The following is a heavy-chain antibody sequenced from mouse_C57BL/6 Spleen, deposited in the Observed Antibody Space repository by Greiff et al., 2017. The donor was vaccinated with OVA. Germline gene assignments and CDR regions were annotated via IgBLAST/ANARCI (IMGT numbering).Heavy chain of an antibody. CDR2: ISYDGSN. V-gene: IGHV3-6*01. CDR3: ARGALLITTVVAPYAMDY. J-gene: IGHJ4*01. CDR1: GYSITSGYY. D-gene: IGHD1-1*01. Sequence: EVQLQQSGPGLVKPSQSLSLTCSVTGYSITSGYYWNWIRQFPGNKLEWMGYISYDGSNNYNPSLQNRISITRDTHTNQFFLKLNSVTTEDTATDYCARGALLITTVVAPYAMDYWGQGTSVTVAS.